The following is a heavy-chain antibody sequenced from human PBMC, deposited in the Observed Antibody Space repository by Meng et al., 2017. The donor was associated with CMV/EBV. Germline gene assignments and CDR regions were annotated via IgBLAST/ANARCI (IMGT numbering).Heavy chain of an antibody. Sequence: GISWLRQAPGPGLEWMGWISAYNGNTNYAPKLQGSVTMTTDTSTSTAYMELRSLRSDDTAVYYCARVIPSSGYCSSTSCYTSWFDPWGQGTLVTVSS. CDR2: ISAYNGNT. J-gene: IGHJ5*02. CDR3: ARVIPSSGYCSSTSCYTSWFDP. CDR1: G. V-gene: IGHV1-18*01. D-gene: IGHD2-2*02.